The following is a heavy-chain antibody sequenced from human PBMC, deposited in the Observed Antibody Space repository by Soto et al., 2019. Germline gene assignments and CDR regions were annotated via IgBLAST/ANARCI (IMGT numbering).Heavy chain of an antibody. CDR3: ARAHPSTLAVAGILNWFDP. D-gene: IGHD6-19*01. CDR2: INPNSGGT. CDR1: GYTFTGYY. J-gene: IGHJ5*02. Sequence: ASVKVSCKASGYTFTGYYMHWVRQAPGQGLEWMGWINPNSGGTNYAQKFQGRVTMTRDTSISTAYMELSRLRSDDTAVYYCARAHPSTLAVAGILNWFDPWGQGTLVTAPQ. V-gene: IGHV1-2*02.